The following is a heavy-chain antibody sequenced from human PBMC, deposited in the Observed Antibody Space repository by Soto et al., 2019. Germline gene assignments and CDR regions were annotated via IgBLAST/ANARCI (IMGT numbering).Heavy chain of an antibody. D-gene: IGHD3-22*01. J-gene: IGHJ5*02. CDR1: GGSISTYY. Sequence: LETLPLTCTVSGGSISTYYWAWIRQSPGKGLEWIGTIFYSGGTFYTPSLKSRVTMSVDTSNNQFSLKLSSVTAADTAVYYCARQASGYYYGWFDPWGQGTLVTVSS. CDR3: ARQASGYYYGWFDP. V-gene: IGHV4-39*01. CDR2: IFYSGGT.